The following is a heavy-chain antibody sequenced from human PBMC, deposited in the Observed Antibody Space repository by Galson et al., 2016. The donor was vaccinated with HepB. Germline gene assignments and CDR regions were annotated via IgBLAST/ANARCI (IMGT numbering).Heavy chain of an antibody. J-gene: IGHJ3*02. D-gene: IGHD4-11*01. Sequence: SLRLSCAASGFTFSNHWMNWLRQAPGKGLEWVANIKTDGSEKYYVDSVKGRFTISRDNAKNSVYLQMSSLRAEDTALYYCARDSSNDYHWRTKGAFDIWGQGTMVTVSS. CDR3: ARDSSNDYHWRTKGAFDI. V-gene: IGHV3-7*01. CDR2: IKTDGSEK. CDR1: GFTFSNHW.